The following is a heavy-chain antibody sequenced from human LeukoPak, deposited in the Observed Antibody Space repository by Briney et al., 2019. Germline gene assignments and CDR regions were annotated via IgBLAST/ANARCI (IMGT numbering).Heavy chain of an antibody. CDR3: ARDGRRGYSYDDAFDI. D-gene: IGHD5-18*01. CDR2: INAGNGNT. Sequence: ASVKVSCKASGYTFTSYAMHWVRQAPGQRLEWMGWINAGNGNTKYSQEFQGRVTITRDTSASTAYMELSSLRAEDTAVYYCARDGRRGYSYDDAFDIWGQGTMVTVSS. J-gene: IGHJ3*02. V-gene: IGHV1-3*03. CDR1: GYTFTSYA.